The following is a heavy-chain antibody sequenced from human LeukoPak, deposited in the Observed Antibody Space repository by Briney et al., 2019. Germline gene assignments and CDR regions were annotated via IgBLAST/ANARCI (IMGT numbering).Heavy chain of an antibody. CDR1: GYTFTTYG. CDR2: INTNTGNP. Sequence: EASVKVSCKASGYTFTTYGMNWVRQAPGQGLEWMGWINTNTGNPKYAQGFAGRFVFSLDTSVSTAYLQISTLKAEDTAVYYCARDIRVGPHFGYFLYWGRGTLVTVSS. J-gene: IGHJ1*01. V-gene: IGHV7-4-1*02. D-gene: IGHD3-3*02. CDR3: ARDIRVGPHFGYFLY.